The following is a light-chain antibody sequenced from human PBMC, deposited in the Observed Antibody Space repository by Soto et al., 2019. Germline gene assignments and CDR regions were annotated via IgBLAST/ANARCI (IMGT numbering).Light chain of an antibody. CDR2: GAS. CDR3: QQYNNWPLT. V-gene: IGKV3-15*01. Sequence: ETVMTKSPATLSVSPGERATLSCRASQSVSSNLAWYQQKPGQPPRLLISGASTRATGIPARISGSGSGTEFTLTISSLQSEDFAIYYCQQYNNWPLTFGQGTKLEIK. J-gene: IGKJ2*01. CDR1: QSVSSN.